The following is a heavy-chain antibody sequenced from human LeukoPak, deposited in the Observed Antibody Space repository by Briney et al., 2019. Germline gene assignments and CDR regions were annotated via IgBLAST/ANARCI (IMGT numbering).Heavy chain of an antibody. CDR1: SGSIGSSSNY. CDR3: ARASFNVVFGNWFDP. CDR2: VYHSGST. D-gene: IGHD2-8*01. V-gene: IGHV4-39*01. Sequence: SETLSLTCTVSSGSIGSSSNYWGRIRPAPGKGLEWIGNVYHSGSTFYSPSLKSRVTISVDTSKNQFSLKLRSVTAADTAIYYCARASFNVVFGNWFDPWGQGTLVTVSS. J-gene: IGHJ5*02.